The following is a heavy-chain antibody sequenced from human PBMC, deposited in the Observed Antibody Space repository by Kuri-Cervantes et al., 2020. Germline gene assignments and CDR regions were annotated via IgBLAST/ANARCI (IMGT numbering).Heavy chain of an antibody. CDR1: GNTFTTYG. CDR2: ITPNSGGT. J-gene: IGHJ5*02. Sequence: ASVKVSCKASGNTFTTYGISWVRQAPGQGLEWMGWITPNSGGTNFAQKFQGRVTMTRDTSISTAYMELRRLRPDDTAVYYCTRESRLRQQLKYNWLDPWGQGTLVTVSS. D-gene: IGHD6-13*01. V-gene: IGHV1-2*02. CDR3: TRESRLRQQLKYNWLDP.